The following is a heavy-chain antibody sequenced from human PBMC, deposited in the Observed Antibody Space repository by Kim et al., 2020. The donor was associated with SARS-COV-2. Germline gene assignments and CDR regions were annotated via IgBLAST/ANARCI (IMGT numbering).Heavy chain of an antibody. CDR3: AKGPVGATLSCFDP. CDR2: ISGSGGGT. J-gene: IGHJ5*02. D-gene: IGHD1-26*01. Sequence: GGSLRLSCAASGFTFSSYVMSWVRQAPGKGLEWVSAISGSGGGTYYADSVKGRFTISRDNSKNTLYLQMNSLRVEDTAVYYCAKGPVGATLSCFDPWGQGTLVTVSS. V-gene: IGHV3-23*01. CDR1: GFTFSSYV.